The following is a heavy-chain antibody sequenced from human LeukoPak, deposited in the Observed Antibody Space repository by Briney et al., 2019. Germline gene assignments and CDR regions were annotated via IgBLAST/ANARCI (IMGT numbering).Heavy chain of an antibody. V-gene: IGHV1-18*01. CDR2: ISAYNGNT. J-gene: IGHJ4*02. CDR3: ATLYYYDSSGYSDLGLDY. D-gene: IGHD3-22*01. Sequence: ASVKVSCKASGYTFTSYGISWVRQAPGQGLEWMGWISAYNGNTNYAQKLQGRVTMTTDTSTGTAYMELRSLRSDDTAVYYCATLYYYDSSGYSDLGLDYWGQGTLVTVSS. CDR1: GYTFTSYG.